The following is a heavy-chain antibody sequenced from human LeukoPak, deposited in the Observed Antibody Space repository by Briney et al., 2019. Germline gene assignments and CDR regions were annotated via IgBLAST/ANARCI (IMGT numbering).Heavy chain of an antibody. D-gene: IGHD2-2*01. CDR2: IYYSGST. J-gene: IGHJ4*02. Sequence: PSETLSLTCTVSGGSISSSSYYWGWIRQPPGKGLEWIGSIYYSGSTYYNPSLKSRVTISVDTSKNQFSLKLSSVTAADTAVYYCARRVVVPAAFRQWGQGTLVTVSS. V-gene: IGHV4-39*07. CDR3: ARRVVVPAAFRQ. CDR1: GGSISSSSYY.